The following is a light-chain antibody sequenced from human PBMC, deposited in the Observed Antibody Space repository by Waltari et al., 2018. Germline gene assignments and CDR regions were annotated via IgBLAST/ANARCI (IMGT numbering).Light chain of an antibody. CDR3: QQSYSHTRT. CDR1: QSISSY. V-gene: IGKV1-39*01. Sequence: DIQLTQSPSSLSVGHRVPITCRPSQSISSYLNWYQQKPGIAPKLLIYAASSLQSGVPSRFSGSGSGRDFTLIISSLQPEDFATYSCQQSYSHTRTFGQGTKVEIK. CDR2: AAS. J-gene: IGKJ1*01.